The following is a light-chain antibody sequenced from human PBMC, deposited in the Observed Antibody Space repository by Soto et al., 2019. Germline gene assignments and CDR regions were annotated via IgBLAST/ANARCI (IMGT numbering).Light chain of an antibody. J-gene: IGKJ4*02. CDR3: QQYHTWPA. CDR2: AAS. V-gene: IGKV1-8*01. Sequence: AIRMTQSPSSFSASTGDRVTITCRASQGISSYLAWYQQKPGKAPKLLIYAASTLQSGVPSRFSGSGSGTDFTLTISCLQSEDFATYYCQQYHTWPAFGRGTRVEIK. CDR1: QGISSY.